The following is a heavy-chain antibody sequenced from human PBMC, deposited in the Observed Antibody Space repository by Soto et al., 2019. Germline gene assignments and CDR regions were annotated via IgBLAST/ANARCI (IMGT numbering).Heavy chain of an antibody. Sequence: ASVKVSCKASGYTFTSYGISWVRQAPGQGLEWMGWISAYNGNTNYAQKLQGRVTMTTDTSTSTAYMELRSLRSDDTAVYCCARDVGVVVAASQPLEDYYYGMDVWGQGTTVTVSS. CDR3: ARDVGVVVAASQPLEDYYYGMDV. J-gene: IGHJ6*02. CDR1: GYTFTSYG. CDR2: ISAYNGNT. V-gene: IGHV1-18*01. D-gene: IGHD2-15*01.